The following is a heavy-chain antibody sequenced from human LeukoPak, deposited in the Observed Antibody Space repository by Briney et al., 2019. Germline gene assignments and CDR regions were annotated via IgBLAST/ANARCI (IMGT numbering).Heavy chain of an antibody. D-gene: IGHD6-6*01. CDR2: ISAYNGNT. CDR1: GYTFTSYG. V-gene: IGHV1-18*01. J-gene: IGHJ6*03. CDR3: AREKVGLGSSALHYYYYYYMDV. Sequence: ASVKVSCKASGYTFTSYGISWVRQAPGQGLEWMGWISAYNGNTNYAQKLQGRVTMTADTSTSTAYMELRSLRSDDTAVYYCAREKVGLGSSALHYYYYYYMDVWGKGTTVTVSS.